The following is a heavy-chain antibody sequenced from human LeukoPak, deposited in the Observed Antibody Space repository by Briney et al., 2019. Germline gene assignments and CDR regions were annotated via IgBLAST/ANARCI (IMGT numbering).Heavy chain of an antibody. Sequence: GGSLRLSCTASGFTFSSYGMNWVRQAPGKGLEWVSYISSSGSSIYYADSVKGRFTISRDNAKNSLYLQMNSLRAEDTAVYYCARVSSGWADAFDIWGQGTMVTVSS. CDR1: GFTFSSYG. CDR3: ARVSSGWADAFDI. V-gene: IGHV3-48*03. CDR2: ISSSGSSI. J-gene: IGHJ3*02. D-gene: IGHD6-19*01.